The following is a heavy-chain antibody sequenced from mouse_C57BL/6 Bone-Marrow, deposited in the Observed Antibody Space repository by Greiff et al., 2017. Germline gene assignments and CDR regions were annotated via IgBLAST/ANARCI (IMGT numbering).Heavy chain of an antibody. CDR3: ARERDGYDDAMDY. V-gene: IGHV1-64*01. D-gene: IGHD2-2*01. Sequence: QVQLKQPGAELVKPGASVKLSCKASGYTFTSYWMHWVKQRPGQGLEWIGMIHPNSGSTNYNEKFKSKATLTVDKSSSTAYMQLSSLTSEDSAVYYCARERDGYDDAMDYWGQGTSVTVSS. CDR2: IHPNSGST. CDR1: GYTFTSYW. J-gene: IGHJ4*01.